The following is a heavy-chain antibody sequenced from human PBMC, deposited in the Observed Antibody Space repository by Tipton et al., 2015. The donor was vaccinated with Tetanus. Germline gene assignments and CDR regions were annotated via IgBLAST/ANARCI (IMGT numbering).Heavy chain of an antibody. D-gene: IGHD2-21*02. J-gene: IGHJ4*02. CDR3: ASNCGGDCHHPFDY. V-gene: IGHV1-69*01. Sequence: QLVQSGAEVKKPGSSVRASCTASGVTFSSYAISWVRQAPGQGLEWTGGIIPIFGTANYAQKFQGRVTITADESTSTAYMELSSLGSEDTAVYYCASNCGGDCHHPFDYWGQGTLVTVSS. CDR1: GVTFSSYA. CDR2: IIPIFGTA.